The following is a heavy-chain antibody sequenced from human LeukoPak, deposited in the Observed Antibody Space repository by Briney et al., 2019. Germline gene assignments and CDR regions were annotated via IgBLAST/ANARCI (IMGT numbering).Heavy chain of an antibody. D-gene: IGHD5-24*01. J-gene: IGHJ4*02. CDR1: GYTFTSYD. V-gene: IGHV1-8*01. CDR3: ARGVPSSGRWLQLRHPLGY. CDR2: MNPNSGNT. Sequence: ASVKVSCKASGYTFTSYDINWVRQATGQGLEWMGWMNPNSGNTGYAQKFQGRVTMTRNTSISTAYMELSSLRSVDTAVYYCARGVPSSGRWLQLRHPLGYWGQGTLVTVSS.